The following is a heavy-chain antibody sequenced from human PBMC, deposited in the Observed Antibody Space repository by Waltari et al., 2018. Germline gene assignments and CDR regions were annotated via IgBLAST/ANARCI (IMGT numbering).Heavy chain of an antibody. J-gene: IGHJ4*02. CDR3: VRGSLNPGFDY. CDR2: TNTDGSFT. Sequence: EVQLVESGGGLVQPGGSLRLSCAVSGFTFSSYWMHWCRQTPGEGLVWPSRTNTDGSFTNYADSVEGRFTMSRDNAKDTVYLQMNSLRAEDTAIYYCVRGSLNPGFDYWGQGTLVTVSS. V-gene: IGHV3-74*01. CDR1: GFTFSSYW.